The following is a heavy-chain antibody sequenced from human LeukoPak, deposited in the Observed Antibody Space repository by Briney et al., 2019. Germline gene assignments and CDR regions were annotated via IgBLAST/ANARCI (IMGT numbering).Heavy chain of an antibody. CDR1: GFTSSSYA. D-gene: IGHD6-6*01. CDR2: VSGSGDRM. J-gene: IGHJ4*02. V-gene: IGHV3-23*01. CDR3: AKDGYSSSSTYYFDY. Sequence: GGSLRLSCAASGFTSSSYALNWVRQAPGKGLEWVATVSGSGDRMYHADSVKGRFTISRDNSKNTIYLQMNSLRAEDTAVYYCAKDGYSSSSTYYFDYWGQGTLVTVSS.